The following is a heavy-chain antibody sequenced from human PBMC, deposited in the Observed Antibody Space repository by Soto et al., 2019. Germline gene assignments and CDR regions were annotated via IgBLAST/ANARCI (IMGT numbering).Heavy chain of an antibody. J-gene: IGHJ4*02. CDR1: GLSISRYY. V-gene: IGHV4-59*01. CDR2: IYYNVNT. D-gene: IGHD5-12*01. Sequence: PSETLSLTCNLSGLSISRYYLSLIRQPPGKGLEWIGYIYYNVNTKYNPSLQSRVSISMDVSTNQCSLKLNSATAADTAVYYCAMGYSAYLFHDYWGQGTLVTVSS. CDR3: AMGYSAYLFHDY.